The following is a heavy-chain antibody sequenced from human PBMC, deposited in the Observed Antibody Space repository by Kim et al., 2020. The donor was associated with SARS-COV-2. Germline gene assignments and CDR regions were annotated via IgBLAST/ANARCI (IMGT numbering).Heavy chain of an antibody. J-gene: IGHJ4*02. V-gene: IGHV4-59*09. CDR3: ARGHYDSSGYSVGFGY. D-gene: IGHD3-22*01. Sequence: SLKSRVTISVDTSKSQFSLKLSSVTAAGTAVYYCARGHYDSSGYSVGFGYWGQGTLVTVSS.